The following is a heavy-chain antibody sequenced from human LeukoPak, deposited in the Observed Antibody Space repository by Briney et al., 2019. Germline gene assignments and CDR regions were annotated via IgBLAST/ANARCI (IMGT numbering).Heavy chain of an antibody. V-gene: IGHV3-30-3*01. CDR2: ISYDGSNK. J-gene: IGHJ4*02. Sequence: PGGSLRLSCAASGFTFSSYAMHWVRQAPGKGLEWVAVISYDGSNKYYADSVKDRFTISRDNSKNTLYLQMNSLRAEDTAVYYCATGPYYYDSSGYLPSGYWGQGTLVTVSS. D-gene: IGHD3-22*01. CDR1: GFTFSSYA. CDR3: ATGPYYYDSSGYLPSGY.